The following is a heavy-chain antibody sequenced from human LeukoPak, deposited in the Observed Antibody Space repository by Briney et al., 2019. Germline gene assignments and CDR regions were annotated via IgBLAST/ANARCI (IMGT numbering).Heavy chain of an antibody. CDR1: GGTFSSYA. Sequence: ASVKVSCKASGGTFSSYAISWVRQAPGQGLEWMGGIIPIFGTANYAQKFQGRVTITADESTSIAYMELSSLRSEDTAVYYCASGNRAVVVVAATGFSSFDYWGQGTLVTVSS. CDR3: ASGNRAVVVVAATGFSSFDY. V-gene: IGHV1-69*13. J-gene: IGHJ4*02. CDR2: IIPIFGTA. D-gene: IGHD2-15*01.